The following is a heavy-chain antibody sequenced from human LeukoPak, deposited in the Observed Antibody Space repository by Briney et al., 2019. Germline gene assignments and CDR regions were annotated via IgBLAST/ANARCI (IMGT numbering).Heavy chain of an antibody. CDR1: GYTFTSYG. V-gene: IGHV1-18*01. CDR2: ISAYNGNT. J-gene: IGHJ1*01. D-gene: IGHD4-17*01. Sequence: ASVKVSCKASGYTFTSYGISWVRQALGQGLEWMGWISAYNGNTNYAQKLQGRVTMTTGTSTSTAYMELRSLRSDDTAVYYCATSLYGDPLDFQHWGRGTLVTVSS. CDR3: ATSLYGDPLDFQH.